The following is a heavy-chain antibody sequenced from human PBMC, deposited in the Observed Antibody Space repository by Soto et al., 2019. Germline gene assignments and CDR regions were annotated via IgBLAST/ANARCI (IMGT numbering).Heavy chain of an antibody. CDR2: IIPMFGAP. CDR3: ARGRDKYCTNGVCYFCYFDY. V-gene: IGHV1-69*06. D-gene: IGHD2-8*01. CDR1: GGTFSSYA. J-gene: IGHJ4*02. Sequence: SVKVSCKASGGTFSSYAISWVRQAPGQGLEWMGGIIPMFGAPNYAQKFQGRVTITADKPTNTAYMELSSLRSEDTAVYYCARGRDKYCTNGVCYFCYFDYWGQGTLVTVSS.